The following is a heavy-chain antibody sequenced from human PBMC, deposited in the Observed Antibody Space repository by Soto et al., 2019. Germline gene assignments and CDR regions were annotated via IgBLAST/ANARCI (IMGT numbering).Heavy chain of an antibody. D-gene: IGHD3-22*01. CDR3: ARERGDYYDSSGYSSFDY. CDR1: GCTFSSYA. CDR2: INPIFGTA. J-gene: IGHJ4*02. V-gene: IGHV1-69*06. Sequence: SVKVSCKASGCTFSSYAISWVRQAPGQGLEWMGGINPIFGTANYAQKFQGRVTITADKSTSTAYMELSSLRSEDTAVYYCARERGDYYDSSGYSSFDYLGQGTLVIVSS.